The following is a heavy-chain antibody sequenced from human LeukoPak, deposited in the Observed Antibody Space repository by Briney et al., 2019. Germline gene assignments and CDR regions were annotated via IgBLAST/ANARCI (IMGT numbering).Heavy chain of an antibody. CDR2: IYHSGTT. CDR1: GFTVSSNY. D-gene: IGHD6-13*01. Sequence: GSLRLSCAASGFTVSSNYMSWVRQAPGKGLEWIGEIYHSGTTTYNASLKSRVSISVDKSKNQFSLTLSSATAADTAVYYCASSSNTRPGYWGQGILVTVSS. CDR3: ASSSNTRPGY. V-gene: IGHV4-4*02. J-gene: IGHJ4*02.